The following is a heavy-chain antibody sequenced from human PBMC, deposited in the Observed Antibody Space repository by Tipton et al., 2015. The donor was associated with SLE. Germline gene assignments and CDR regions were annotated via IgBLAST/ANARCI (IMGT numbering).Heavy chain of an antibody. J-gene: IGHJ2*01. CDR3: ARRLVAAANDWYFGL. V-gene: IGHV4-39*07. CDR2: IYYSGNT. D-gene: IGHD2-2*01. Sequence: LRLSCTVSGGSISSRSYYWGWIRQPQGKGLEGIGRIYYSGNTYYNPSLKSRVTISVDTSKNQFSLKLSSVTAADTAVYYCARRLVAAANDWYFGLWGRGPLVTVSS. CDR1: GGSISSRSYY.